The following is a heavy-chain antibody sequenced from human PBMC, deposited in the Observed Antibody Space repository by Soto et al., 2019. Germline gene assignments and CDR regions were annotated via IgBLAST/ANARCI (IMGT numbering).Heavy chain of an antibody. J-gene: IGHJ4*02. V-gene: IGHV4-39*01. CDR2: IYYDGTT. CDR1: GGSITTNDYY. CDR3: ARRRGGASSQRFFDY. Sequence: SETLSLTCTVSGGSITTNDYYWDWIRQSPGKGLEWIGSIYYDGTTYYNPSLKSRVSMSVDTSRNQFSLKLSSVTAADTAVYFCARRRGGASSQRFFDYWGQGTQVT. D-gene: IGHD1-26*01.